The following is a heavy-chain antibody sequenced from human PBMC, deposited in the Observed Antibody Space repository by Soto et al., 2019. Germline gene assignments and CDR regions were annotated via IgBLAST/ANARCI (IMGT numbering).Heavy chain of an antibody. CDR2: IIPIFGTA. CDR1: GGTFSSYA. V-gene: IGHV1-69*05. Sequence: GASVKVSCKASGGTFSSYAISWVRQAPGQGLEWMGGIIPIFGTANYAQKFQGRVTITRDTSASTAYMELSSLRSEDTAVYYCARVGTMVRGVKSPADDNYYYYMDIWGKGTTVPVSS. J-gene: IGHJ6*03. D-gene: IGHD3-10*01. CDR3: ARVGTMVRGVKSPADDNYYYYMDI.